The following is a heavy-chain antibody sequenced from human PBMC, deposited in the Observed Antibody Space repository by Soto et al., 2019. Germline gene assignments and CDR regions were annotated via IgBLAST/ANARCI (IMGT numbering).Heavy chain of an antibody. D-gene: IGHD3-9*01. CDR1: GFTFSSYA. CDR3: AKVSYDILTFDY. Sequence: GGSLRLSCAASGFTFSSYAMSWVRQAPGKGLEWVSAISGSGGSTYYADSVKGRFTISRDNSKNTLYPQMNSLRAEDTAVYYCAKVSYDILTFDYWGQGTLVTVSS. V-gene: IGHV3-23*01. CDR2: ISGSGGST. J-gene: IGHJ4*02.